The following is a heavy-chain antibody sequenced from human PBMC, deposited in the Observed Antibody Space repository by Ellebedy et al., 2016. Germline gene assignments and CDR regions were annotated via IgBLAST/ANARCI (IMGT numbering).Heavy chain of an antibody. J-gene: IGHJ3*02. V-gene: IGHV1-69*10. CDR3: ATEKEAFDI. CDR2: IIPILGIA. CDR1: GYTFSNYY. Sequence: ASVKVSCKASGYTFSNYYIHWMRQAPGQGLEWMGGIIPILGIANYAQRFQGRVTITADKSTSTAYMELNSLRSDDTALYYCATEKEAFDIWGQGTLVTVSS.